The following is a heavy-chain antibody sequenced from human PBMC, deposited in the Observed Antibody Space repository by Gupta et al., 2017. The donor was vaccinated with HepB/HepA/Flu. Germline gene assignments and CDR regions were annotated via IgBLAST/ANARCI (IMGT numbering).Heavy chain of an antibody. D-gene: IGHD6-13*01. CDR3: ARDVIAAVPGYYYYGMDV. V-gene: IGHV1-2*04. J-gene: IGHJ6*02. CDR2: INPNSGGT. Sequence: QVQLVQSGAEVKKPGASVKVSCKASGYTFTGYYMHWVRQAPGQGLEWMGWINPNSGGTNYAQKFQGWVTMTRDTSISTAYMELSRLRSDDTAVYYCARDVIAAVPGYYYYGMDVWGQGTTVTVSS. CDR1: GYTFTGYY.